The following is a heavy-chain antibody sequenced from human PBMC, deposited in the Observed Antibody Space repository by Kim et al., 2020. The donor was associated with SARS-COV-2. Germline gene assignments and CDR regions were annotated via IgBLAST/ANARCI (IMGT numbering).Heavy chain of an antibody. D-gene: IGHD3-16*01. CDR1: GGSFSGYY. V-gene: IGHV4-34*01. Sequence: SETLSLTCAVYGGSFSGYYWSWIRQPPGKGLEWIGEINHSGSTNYNPSLKSRVTISVDTSKNQFSLKLSSVTAADTAVYYCARRPHYDYGWGSRNWFDP. J-gene: IGHJ5*02. CDR3: ARRPHYDYGWGSRNWFDP. CDR2: INHSGST.